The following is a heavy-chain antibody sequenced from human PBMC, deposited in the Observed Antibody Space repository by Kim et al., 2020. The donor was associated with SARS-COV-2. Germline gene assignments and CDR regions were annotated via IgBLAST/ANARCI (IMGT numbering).Heavy chain of an antibody. V-gene: IGHV4-34*01. D-gene: IGHD3-16*01. CDR3: ARGGYYDYVWGSSDFDY. J-gene: IGHJ4*02. Sequence: LRSRVTSSVETSKNQFSLKLSSVTAADTAVYYCARGGYYDYVWGSSDFDYWGQGTLVTVSS.